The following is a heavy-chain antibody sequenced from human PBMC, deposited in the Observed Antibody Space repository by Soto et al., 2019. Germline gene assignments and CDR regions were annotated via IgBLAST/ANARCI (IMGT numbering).Heavy chain of an antibody. V-gene: IGHV3-21*02. Sequence: EVQLVESGGGLVRPGGSLRLSCVVSGLTFSTYSMNWVRQTPGKGLEWVSSISRTSSYIYYRDSVKGRFTISRENAKNSLYLHMNGLRVEDTAVYYCVSDQKREHFETSGPNWFATWGQGTLVTVSS. D-gene: IGHD6-19*01. CDR1: GLTFSTYS. CDR2: ISRTSSYI. CDR3: VSDQKREHFETSGPNWFAT. J-gene: IGHJ5*02.